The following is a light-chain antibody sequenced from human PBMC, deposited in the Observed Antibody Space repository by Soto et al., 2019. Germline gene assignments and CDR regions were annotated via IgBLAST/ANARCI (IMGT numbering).Light chain of an antibody. V-gene: IGKV1-13*02. CDR3: QQYNTYST. Sequence: IQMTQSPSSLSASVGDRVTITCRASQSIRRSLNWYQQKPGKAPKLLIYDASTLESGVPTRFSGSGSGTEFTLTISGLLPEDFAAYHCQQYNTYSTFGQGTRLEIK. J-gene: IGKJ5*01. CDR2: DAS. CDR1: QSIRRS.